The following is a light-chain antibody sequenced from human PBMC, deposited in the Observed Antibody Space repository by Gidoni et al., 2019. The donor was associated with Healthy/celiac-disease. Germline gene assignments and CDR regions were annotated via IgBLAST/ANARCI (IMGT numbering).Light chain of an antibody. CDR1: QSLLHINGYNY. CDR3: MQALKAIT. V-gene: IGKV2-28*01. J-gene: IGKJ3*01. CDR2: LGS. Sequence: DIVMTQSPLSLPVTPGEPASISCRSSQSLLHINGYNYLDWYLQKPGQSPQLLIYLGSNRASGVPDRFSGSGSGTDFTLKISRVEAEDVGVYYCMQALKAITFGPGTKVDIK.